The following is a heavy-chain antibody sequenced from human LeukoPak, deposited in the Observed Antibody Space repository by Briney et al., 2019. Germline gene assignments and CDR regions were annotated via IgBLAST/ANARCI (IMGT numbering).Heavy chain of an antibody. V-gene: IGHV3-9*01. D-gene: IGHD3-22*01. J-gene: IGHJ4*02. CDR2: ISWNSGSI. CDR1: GFTFDDYA. CDR3: AKDISRYYYDSSGYYRPGYFDY. Sequence: GGSLRLSCAASGFTFDDYAMHWVRQAPGKGLEWVSGISWNSGSIGYADSVKGRFTISRDNAKNSLYLQMNSLRAEDTALYYCAKDISRYYYDSSGYYRPGYFDYWGQGTLDTVSS.